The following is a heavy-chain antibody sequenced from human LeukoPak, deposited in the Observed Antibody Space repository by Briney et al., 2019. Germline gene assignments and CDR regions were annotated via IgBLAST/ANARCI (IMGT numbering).Heavy chain of an antibody. CDR2: INTNTGNR. Sequence: GASVKVSCKASGYTFTSYGISWGRQAPGQGLEWRGGINTNTGNRTYAQGFTGRFVFSLDTSVSTAYLQISSLKAEDTAVYSCARRPYSSSWSFDYWGQGTLVTVSS. D-gene: IGHD6-13*01. J-gene: IGHJ4*02. V-gene: IGHV7-4-1*02. CDR3: ARRPYSSSWSFDY. CDR1: GYTFTSYG.